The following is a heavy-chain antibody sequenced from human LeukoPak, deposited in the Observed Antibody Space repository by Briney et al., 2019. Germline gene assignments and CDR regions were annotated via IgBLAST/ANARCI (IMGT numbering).Heavy chain of an antibody. Sequence: SVKVSCKASGGTFSSYAISWVRQAPGQGLEWMGGIIPIFGTANYAQKFQGRVTMTRDTSTSTVYMELSSLRSEDTAVYYCARDLNPSDSSGEDYWGQGTLVTVSS. CDR1: GGTFSSYA. CDR3: ARDLNPSDSSGEDY. D-gene: IGHD3-22*01. CDR2: IIPIFGTA. J-gene: IGHJ4*02. V-gene: IGHV1-69*05.